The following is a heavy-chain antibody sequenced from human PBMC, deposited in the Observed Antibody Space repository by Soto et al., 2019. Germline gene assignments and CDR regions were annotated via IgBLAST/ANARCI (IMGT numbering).Heavy chain of an antibody. CDR1: GFTFSSYA. J-gene: IGHJ3*02. Sequence: PGGSLRLSCVAFGFTFSSYAMSWVRKAPGKGLEWVSSLSATGGSTYYADSVKGRFSISRDNSKNTLHLQMNSLRVEDTAVYYCARYQEYYVSCDYYPVDAFNIWGQGTMVTVSS. V-gene: IGHV3-23*01. CDR2: LSATGGST. D-gene: IGHD3-22*01. CDR3: ARYQEYYVSCDYYPVDAFNI.